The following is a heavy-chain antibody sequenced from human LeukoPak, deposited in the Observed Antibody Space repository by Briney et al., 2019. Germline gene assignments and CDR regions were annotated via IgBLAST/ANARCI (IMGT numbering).Heavy chain of an antibody. CDR2: INPYNGNT. Sequence: ASVKVSCKASGGTFSSYAISWVRQAPGQGLEWMGWINPYNGNTNFAQKFQGRVTMTTETSTSTAYMELRSLRSDDTAVYYCARGGSGWHSDYWGQGTLVTVSS. J-gene: IGHJ4*02. CDR3: ARGGSGWHSDY. CDR1: GGTFSSYA. D-gene: IGHD6-19*01. V-gene: IGHV1-18*01.